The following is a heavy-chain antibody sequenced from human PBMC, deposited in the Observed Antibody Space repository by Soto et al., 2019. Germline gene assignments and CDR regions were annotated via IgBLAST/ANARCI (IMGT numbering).Heavy chain of an antibody. CDR1: GYSFTSYW. V-gene: IGHV5-10-1*01. CDR3: ARSSATMIVNYYGMDV. CDR2: IDPSDSYT. D-gene: IGHD3-22*01. J-gene: IGHJ6*02. Sequence: PGESLKISCKGSGYSFTSYWISWVRQMPGKGLEWMGRIDPSDSYTNYSPSFQGHVTISADKSISTAYLQWSSLKASDTAMYYCARSSATMIVNYYGMDVWGQGTTVTVS.